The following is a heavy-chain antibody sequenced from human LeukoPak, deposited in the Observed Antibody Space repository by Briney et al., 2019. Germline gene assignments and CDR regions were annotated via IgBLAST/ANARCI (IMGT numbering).Heavy chain of an antibody. J-gene: IGHJ4*02. CDR1: GGSINSYY. Sequence: SQTLSLTCTVSGGSINSYYWNWIRQPPRKALEWIGYIYSSRTTNYNPSLKSRDTISVDTSKTQFSLRLTPLTAADTAVYYCARGTRWSDYWGQGTLVTVSS. CDR2: IYSSRTT. CDR3: ARGTRWSDY. V-gene: IGHV4-59*01. D-gene: IGHD2-2*01.